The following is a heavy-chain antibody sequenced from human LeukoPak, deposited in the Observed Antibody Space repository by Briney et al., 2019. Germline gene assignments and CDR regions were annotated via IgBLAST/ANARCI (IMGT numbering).Heavy chain of an antibody. CDR2: INPSGGST. CDR1: GYVFTSHY. J-gene: IGHJ5*02. Sequence: GASVKVSCKASGYVFTSHYIHWMRQAPGHGLEWMGMINPSGGSTSYAQKFQGRVTITADESTSTAYMELSSLRSEDTAVYYCANRITMVRGAKPNNWFDPWGQGTLVTVSS. D-gene: IGHD3-10*01. CDR3: ANRITMVRGAKPNNWFDP. V-gene: IGHV1-46*01.